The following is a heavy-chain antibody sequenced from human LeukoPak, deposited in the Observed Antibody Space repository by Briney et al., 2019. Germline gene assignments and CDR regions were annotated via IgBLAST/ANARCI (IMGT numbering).Heavy chain of an antibody. J-gene: IGHJ4*02. Sequence: ASVKVSCKASGYTFTSYGITWVRQATGQGLEWMGWMNPNSGNTGYAQKFQGRVTMTRNTSIGTAYMELSSLRSKDTAVYYCARGKDYHYYFDYWGQGSLVTVSS. CDR2: MNPNSGNT. D-gene: IGHD4-17*01. CDR3: ARGKDYHYYFDY. V-gene: IGHV1-8*01. CDR1: GYTFTSYG.